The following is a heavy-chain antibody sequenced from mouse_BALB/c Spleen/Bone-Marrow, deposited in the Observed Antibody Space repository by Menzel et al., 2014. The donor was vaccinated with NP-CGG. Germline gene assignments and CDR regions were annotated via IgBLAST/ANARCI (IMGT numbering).Heavy chain of an antibody. Sequence: VHLQQPGAELVKPGASVKLSCTASGFNIKDTYMHWVKQRPEQGLEWIGRIDPANGNTKYDPKFQGKATITADTSSNTACLQLSSLTSEDTDVYYCARGLLQYYYAMDYWGQGTSVTVSS. CDR3: ARGLLQYYYAMDY. CDR2: IDPANGNT. J-gene: IGHJ4*01. CDR1: GFNIKDTY. D-gene: IGHD2-3*01. V-gene: IGHV14-3*02.